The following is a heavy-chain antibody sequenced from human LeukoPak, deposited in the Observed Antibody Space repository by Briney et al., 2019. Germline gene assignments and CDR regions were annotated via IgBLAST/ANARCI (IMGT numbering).Heavy chain of an antibody. V-gene: IGHV3-11*01. CDR2: ISSSGSTI. D-gene: IGHD6-13*01. CDR3: ARETSLASSSWYNWFDP. CDR1: GFTFSDYY. J-gene: IGHJ5*02. Sequence: GGSLRLSCTASGFTFSDYYMSWIRQAPGQGLEWVSYISSSGSTIYYADSVKGRFTISRDNAKNSLYLQMNSLRAEDTAVYYCARETSLASSSWYNWFDPWGQGTLVTVSS.